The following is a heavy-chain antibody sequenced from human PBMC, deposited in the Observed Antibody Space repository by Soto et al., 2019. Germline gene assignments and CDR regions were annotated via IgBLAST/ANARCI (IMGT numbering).Heavy chain of an antibody. V-gene: IGHV3-23*01. D-gene: IGHD1-26*01. CDR3: AKDGAPFGIYSPDFDY. CDR1: GFTFSSYA. CDR2: ISGSGGST. Sequence: EVQLLESGGGLVQPGGSLRLSCAASGFTFSSYAMSWVRQAPGKGLEWVSAISGSGGSTYYADSVKGRFTISRDNSKNTLYLQMNSLRAEDTALYYCAKDGAPFGIYSPDFDYWGQGTLVTVSS. J-gene: IGHJ4*02.